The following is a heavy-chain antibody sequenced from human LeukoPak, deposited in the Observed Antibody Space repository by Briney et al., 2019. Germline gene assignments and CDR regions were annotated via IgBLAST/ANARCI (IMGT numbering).Heavy chain of an antibody. CDR2: ISGSGGNT. CDR1: GFTFSSHG. CDR3: AKVVSGYHFDY. V-gene: IGHV3-23*01. Sequence: GGSLRLFCAASGFTFSSHGMSWVRRAPGKGPEWVSGISGSGGNTYYADSVKGRFTISRDNSQNTLYLQMNTLRAEDTAVYYCAKVVSGYHFDYWGQGTLVTVSS. J-gene: IGHJ4*02. D-gene: IGHD5-12*01.